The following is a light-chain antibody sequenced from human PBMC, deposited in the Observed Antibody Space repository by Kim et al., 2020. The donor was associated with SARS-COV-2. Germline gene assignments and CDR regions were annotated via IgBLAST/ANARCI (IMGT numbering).Light chain of an antibody. V-gene: IGLV1-40*01. CDR3: QSYDSSLSGYV. Sequence: RVTISCTGGSSNIGAGYVVHWFQPLPGTAPKLLIYGNSNRPSGVPDRFSGSKSGTSASLAITGLQAEDEADYYCQSYDSSLSGYVFGTGTKVTVL. J-gene: IGLJ1*01. CDR1: SSNIGAGYV. CDR2: GNS.